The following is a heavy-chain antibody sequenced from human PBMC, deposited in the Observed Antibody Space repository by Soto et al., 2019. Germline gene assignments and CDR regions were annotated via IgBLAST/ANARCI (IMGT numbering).Heavy chain of an antibody. CDR3: ASHSGSSYNDY. CDR1: GGTFSSYT. V-gene: IGHV1-69*02. J-gene: IGHJ4*02. Sequence: QVQLVQSGAEVKKPGSSVKVSGKASGGTFSSYTINWVRQAPGQGLEWMGRIIPILGIANYAQKFQGRVTITADKSTSTAYMELSSLRSEDTAVYYCASHSGSSYNDYWGQGTLVTVSS. CDR2: IIPILGIA. D-gene: IGHD3-10*01.